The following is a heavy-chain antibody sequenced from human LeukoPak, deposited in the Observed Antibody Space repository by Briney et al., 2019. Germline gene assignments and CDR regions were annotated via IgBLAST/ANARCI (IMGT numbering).Heavy chain of an antibody. CDR1: GGSMSSYY. V-gene: IGHV4-59*01. D-gene: IGHD2-15*01. CDR3: ARTTKGYCRGSTCYYYYYYMNV. J-gene: IGHJ6*03. CDR2: IYYSGTT. Sequence: SETLSLTCTVSGGSMSSYYWNWIRQPPGKGLEWIGYIYYSGTTNYNPSLKSRVSMSVDTSKNQFSLKLSSVTAADTAVYYCARTTKGYCRGSTCYYYYYYMNVWGKGTTVTVSS.